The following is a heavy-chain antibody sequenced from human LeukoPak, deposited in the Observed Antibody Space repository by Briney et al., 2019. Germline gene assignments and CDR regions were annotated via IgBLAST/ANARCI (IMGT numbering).Heavy chain of an antibody. Sequence: ASVKVSCKASGGTFSSYAFSWVRQAPGQGLEWMGGITPILGTSNYAQKFQGRVTITTDESTSTAYMELSSLRSEDTAVYYCARNIRIARGGSYLYFLYYFDYWGQGTLVTVSS. V-gene: IGHV1-69*05. J-gene: IGHJ4*02. CDR2: ITPILGTS. CDR1: GGTFSSYA. CDR3: ARNIRIARGGSYLYFLYYFDY. D-gene: IGHD1-26*01.